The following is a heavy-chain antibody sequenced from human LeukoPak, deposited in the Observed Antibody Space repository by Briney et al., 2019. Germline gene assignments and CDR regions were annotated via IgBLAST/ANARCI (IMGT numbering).Heavy chain of an antibody. V-gene: IGHV3-23*01. CDR2: ISSSGGDT. D-gene: IGHD1-26*01. J-gene: IGHJ4*02. CDR1: GFTFTDSA. CDR3: AKGGSYAPLDY. Sequence: LAGGSLRLSCAASGFTFTDSAMTWARQAPGKGLEWVSAISSSGGDTIYTDSVKDRFTISRDNSKNTLYLQMNSLRAEDTAIYYCAKGGSYAPLDYWGQGTLVTVSS.